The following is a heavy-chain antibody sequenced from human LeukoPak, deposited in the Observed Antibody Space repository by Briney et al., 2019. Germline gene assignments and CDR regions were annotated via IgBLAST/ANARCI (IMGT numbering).Heavy chain of an antibody. J-gene: IGHJ5*02. Sequence: GALVKVSCKASGYAFTDYYMHWVRQAPGQGLEWMGWIVPKSGVTNYAQRFQGSVTMTRDTSISTACMELSRLTSDDTAVYYCATGGAYTYGFQNHWGQGTLVTVSS. CDR2: IVPKSGVT. V-gene: IGHV1-2*02. CDR3: ATGGAYTYGFQNH. CDR1: GYAFTDYY. D-gene: IGHD5-18*01.